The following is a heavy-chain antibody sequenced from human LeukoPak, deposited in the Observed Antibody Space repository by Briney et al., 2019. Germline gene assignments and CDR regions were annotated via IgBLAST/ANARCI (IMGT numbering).Heavy chain of an antibody. CDR1: GYSFTSYW. D-gene: IGHD6-13*01. CDR3: AREYSSSWYGYFDL. J-gene: IGHJ2*01. CDR2: IYPGDSNT. Sequence: GESLKISCKGSGYSFTSYWIGWVRQMPGKGLEWMAIIYPGDSNTRYSPSFQGQVTISADKSISTAYLQWSSLKASDTAMYYCAREYSSSWYGYFDLWGRGTLVTVSS. V-gene: IGHV5-51*01.